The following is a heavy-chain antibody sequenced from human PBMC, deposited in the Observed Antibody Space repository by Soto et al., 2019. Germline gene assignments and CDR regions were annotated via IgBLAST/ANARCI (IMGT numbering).Heavy chain of an antibody. CDR3: ARDPVP. CDR1: GGSISRGGYH. V-gene: IGHV4-31*03. CDR2: IVNSGTT. J-gene: IGHJ5*02. Sequence: QVQLQESGPGLVKPSQTLSLTCTVSGGSISRGGYHWSWIRQPPGKGLEWIGYIVNSGTTYYNPSLKRRLIISAESSKKHFSLKLSSVTAADMAVYYCARDPVPWGKGSLVTVS.